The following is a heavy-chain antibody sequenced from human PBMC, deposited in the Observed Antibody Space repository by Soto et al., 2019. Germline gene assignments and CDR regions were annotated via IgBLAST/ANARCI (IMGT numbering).Heavy chain of an antibody. Sequence: VGSLRLSCAVSGFSFSTYAMHWVRQAPGKGLEYVSAISSNGGSTYYADSVKGRFTISRDNSKNTLYLQMSSLRAEDTAVYYCVKGGYCSGGSCYSFDYWGQGTLVTVSS. D-gene: IGHD2-15*01. J-gene: IGHJ4*02. CDR3: VKGGYCSGGSCYSFDY. CDR1: GFSFSTYA. CDR2: ISSNGGST. V-gene: IGHV3-64D*06.